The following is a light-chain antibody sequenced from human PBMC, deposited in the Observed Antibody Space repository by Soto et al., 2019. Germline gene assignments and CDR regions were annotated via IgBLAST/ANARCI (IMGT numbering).Light chain of an antibody. J-gene: IGKJ1*01. Sequence: DFQMTRSPSTLSASVGHRFTITCRASQNIRSRLAWFQQKPGKAPKLLIYDASSLESGVPQRFSGSGSGTEFPLTISSLKTDDFSTYYCQQYHSYWTFGQGTKVDIK. CDR2: DAS. CDR3: QQYHSYWT. V-gene: IGKV1-5*01. CDR1: QNIRSR.